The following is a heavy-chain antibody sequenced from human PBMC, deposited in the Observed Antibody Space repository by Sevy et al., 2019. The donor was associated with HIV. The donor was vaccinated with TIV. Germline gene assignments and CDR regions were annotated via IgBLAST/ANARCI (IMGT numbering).Heavy chain of an antibody. Sequence: GGSLRLSCAASGFTFSDYYMSWIRQAPGKGLEWVSYISSSGSTISNADSVKGRFTITRDNAKNSLYLQMNSLRAEDTAVYFCARPAQQQLGVAFDIWGQGTMVTVSS. D-gene: IGHD6-13*01. V-gene: IGHV3-11*01. CDR2: ISSSGSTI. J-gene: IGHJ3*02. CDR1: GFTFSDYY. CDR3: ARPAQQQLGVAFDI.